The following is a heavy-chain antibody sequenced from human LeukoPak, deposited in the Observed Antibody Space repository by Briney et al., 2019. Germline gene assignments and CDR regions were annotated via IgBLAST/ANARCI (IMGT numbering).Heavy chain of an antibody. CDR2: ISDTGGNT. V-gene: IGHV3-23*01. CDR3: AKGRTNDY. Sequence: GGSLRLSCAASGFTFSTYPMIWARQTPERGREWVSAISDTGGNTFYADSVEGRFTISRDNSKNTLYLQMNSLRAEDTAIYYCAKGRTNDYWGQGTLVTVSS. D-gene: IGHD1/OR15-1a*01. CDR1: GFTFSTYP. J-gene: IGHJ4*02.